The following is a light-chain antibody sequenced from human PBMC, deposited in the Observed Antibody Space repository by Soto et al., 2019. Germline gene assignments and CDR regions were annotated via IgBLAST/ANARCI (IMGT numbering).Light chain of an antibody. CDR1: SSDVGAYNY. CDR2: NVS. J-gene: IGLJ3*02. CDR3: SSYATTGTVV. Sequence: QSALTQPASVSGSPGQSITISCTGTSSDVGAYNYVSWYQQHPGQAPKLMIYNVSNRPSGVSNRFSGSKSGKTASLTISGLQAADEADYYCSSYATTGTVVFGGGTKLTVL. V-gene: IGLV2-14*03.